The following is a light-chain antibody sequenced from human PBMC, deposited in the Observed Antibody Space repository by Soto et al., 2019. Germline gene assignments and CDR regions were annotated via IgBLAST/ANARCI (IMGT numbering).Light chain of an antibody. CDR2: DDS. CDR3: QVWDNSRDLF. Sequence: SSELTQPPSVSVAPGQTARITCGGNNIGSESVHWYQQKPGQAPVLVVYDDSDRPSGIPERFSGSNSGNTATLTISRVEAGDEADYYCQVWDNSRDLFFGGGTKLTVL. V-gene: IGLV3-21*02. CDR1: NIGSES. J-gene: IGLJ2*01.